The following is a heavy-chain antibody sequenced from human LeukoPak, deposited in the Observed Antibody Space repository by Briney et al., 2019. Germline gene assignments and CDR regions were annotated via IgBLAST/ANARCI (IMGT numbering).Heavy chain of an antibody. Sequence: RASVKVSCKASRYTFTGYYIHWVRQAPGQGLEWMGWINPNSGGTNYAQKFQGRVTMTRDTSIRTANMELSRLRSDDTAMYYCARYYIEGRCFDYWGQGTLVTVSS. CDR3: ARYYIEGRCFDY. D-gene: IGHD3-10*01. CDR1: RYTFTGYY. J-gene: IGHJ4*02. CDR2: INPNSGGT. V-gene: IGHV1-2*02.